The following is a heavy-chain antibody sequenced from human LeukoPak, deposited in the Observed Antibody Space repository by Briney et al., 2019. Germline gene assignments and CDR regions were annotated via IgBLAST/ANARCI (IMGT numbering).Heavy chain of an antibody. CDR1: GYTFTSYD. Sequence: GASVTVSCTTSGYTFTSYDINWVRQATGQGLVWMGWMNPNSGNTGYAQMFQGRVTMTRNTSISTAYMELSSLRSEDTAVYYCARLGPLWYYDFWSGYYYADYWGQGTLVTVSS. CDR3: ARLGPLWYYDFWSGYYYADY. J-gene: IGHJ4*02. V-gene: IGHV1-8*01. D-gene: IGHD3-3*01. CDR2: MNPNSGNT.